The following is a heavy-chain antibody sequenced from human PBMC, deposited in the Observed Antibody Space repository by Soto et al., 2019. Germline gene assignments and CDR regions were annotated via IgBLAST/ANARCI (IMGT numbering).Heavy chain of an antibody. J-gene: IGHJ4*02. Sequence: QVQLVESGGGVVQPGRSLRLSCAASGFTFSSYGMHWVRQAPGKGLEWVAVISYDGSNKYYADSVKGRFTISRDNSKNTLYLQMNSLRAEDTAVYYCAKDAAVATIPLFDYWGRGTLVTVSS. V-gene: IGHV3-30*18. CDR1: GFTFSSYG. D-gene: IGHD5-12*01. CDR2: ISYDGSNK. CDR3: AKDAAVATIPLFDY.